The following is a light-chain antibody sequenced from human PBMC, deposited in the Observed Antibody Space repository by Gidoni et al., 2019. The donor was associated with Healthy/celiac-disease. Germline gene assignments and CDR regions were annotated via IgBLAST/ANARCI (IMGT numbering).Light chain of an antibody. CDR3: QQYYRTPPT. CDR2: WAS. Sequence: DIVMTQSPDSLAVSLGERATINCKSSQSVLYSSNNKNYLAWYQRKPGQPPKLLIYWASTRESGVPDRFSGSGSGTDFTLTISSLQAEDVAVYYCQQYYRTPPTFGQGTKVEIK. V-gene: IGKV4-1*01. CDR1: QSVLYSSNNKNY. J-gene: IGKJ1*01.